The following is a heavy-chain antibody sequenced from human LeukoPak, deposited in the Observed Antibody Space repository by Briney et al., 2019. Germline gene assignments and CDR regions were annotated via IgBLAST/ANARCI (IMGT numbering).Heavy chain of an antibody. Sequence: GGSLRLSCSASGFTFSRYSMNWVRQAPGKGLEWVSSISSGSSYRYYADSMKGRFTISRDNAKNSLYLQMNSLRAEDAAVYYCAGSDTIGYTPREWDYWYFDLWGRGTLVSVSS. D-gene: IGHD3-16*02. CDR2: ISSGSSYR. V-gene: IGHV3-21*01. CDR1: GFTFSRYS. CDR3: AGSDTIGYTPREWDYWYFDL. J-gene: IGHJ2*01.